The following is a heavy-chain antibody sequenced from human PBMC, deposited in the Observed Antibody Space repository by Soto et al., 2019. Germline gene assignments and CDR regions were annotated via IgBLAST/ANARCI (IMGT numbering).Heavy chain of an antibody. J-gene: IGHJ4*02. CDR2: INPSGGST. V-gene: IGHV1-46*01. CDR3: ARDLAGSIFGVAPSY. CDR1: GYTFTSSH. Sequence: GASVKVSGTESGYTFTSSHMHCALQSPGQGLECMRIINPSGGSTSYAQKFQGRVTMTTDTSTSTVYMELSSLRSEDTAVYYCARDLAGSIFGVAPSYRGQGTLVTVS. D-gene: IGHD3-3*01.